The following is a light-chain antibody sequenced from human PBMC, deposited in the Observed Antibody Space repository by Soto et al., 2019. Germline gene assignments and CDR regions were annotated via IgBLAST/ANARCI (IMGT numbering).Light chain of an antibody. J-gene: IGKJ1*01. CDR3: LQTYTTPRT. V-gene: IGKV1-39*01. CDR1: QSISSF. Sequence: DIQMTQSPSSLSASVGDRVTITCRASQSISSFLNWYQQKPGEAPKLLIYAATSFHSGVPSRFSGSGSATEFTSTISSLQPEDLATYYCLQTYTTPRTFGQGTTV. CDR2: AAT.